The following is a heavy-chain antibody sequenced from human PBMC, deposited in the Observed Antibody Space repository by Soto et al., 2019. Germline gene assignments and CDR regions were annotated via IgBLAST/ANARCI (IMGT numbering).Heavy chain of an antibody. Sequence: GASVKVSCKASGGTFSSYAISWVRQAPGQGIEWMGVIIPIFGTANYAQKFQGRVTITADESTSTAYMELSSLRSEDTAVYYCARVNSSLYTYYYYYGMDVWGQGTTVTV. V-gene: IGHV1-69*13. D-gene: IGHD6-13*01. CDR2: IIPIFGTA. J-gene: IGHJ6*02. CDR3: ARVNSSLYTYYYYYGMDV. CDR1: GGTFSSYA.